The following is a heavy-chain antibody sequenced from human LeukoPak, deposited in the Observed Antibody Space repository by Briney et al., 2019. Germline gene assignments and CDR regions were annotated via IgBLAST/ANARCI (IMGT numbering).Heavy chain of an antibody. V-gene: IGHV4-34*01. D-gene: IGHD3-22*01. J-gene: IGHJ1*01. CDR3: ARGYYDSSGYYPTGYFQH. CDR1: GGSFSGYY. CDR2: INHSGST. Sequence: SETLSLTCAVYGGSFSGYYWSWIRQPPGKGLEWIGEINHSGSTNYNPSLKSRVTISVDTSKNQFSLKLSSVTAADTAVYYCARGYYDSSGYYPTGYFQHWGQGTLGTVSS.